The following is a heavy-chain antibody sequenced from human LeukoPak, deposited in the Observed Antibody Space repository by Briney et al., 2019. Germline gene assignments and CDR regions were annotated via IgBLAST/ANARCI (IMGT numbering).Heavy chain of an antibody. Sequence: VKVXXKASGGTFSSYAISWVRQAPGQGLEWMGGIIPIFGTANYAQKFQGRVTITTDESTSTAYMELSSLRSEDTAVYYCAMASPDIVVVPAAKWTALGAFDIWGQGTMVTVSS. J-gene: IGHJ3*02. V-gene: IGHV1-69*05. CDR3: AMASPDIVVVPAAKWTALGAFDI. CDR1: GGTFSSYA. D-gene: IGHD2-2*01. CDR2: IIPIFGTA.